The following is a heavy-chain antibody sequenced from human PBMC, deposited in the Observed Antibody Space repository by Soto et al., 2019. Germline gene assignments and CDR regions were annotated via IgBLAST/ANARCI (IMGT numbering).Heavy chain of an antibody. CDR3: ARGADIVATMDAFDI. CDR2: INPNSGGT. CDR1: GYTFTGYY. V-gene: IGHV1-2*04. Sequence: GASVKVSCKASGYTFTGYYMHWVRQAPGQGLEWMGWINPNSGGTNYAQKFQGWVTMTRDTSISTAYMELSRLRSDDTAVYYCARGADIVATMDAFDIWGQGTMVTVSS. J-gene: IGHJ3*02. D-gene: IGHD5-12*01.